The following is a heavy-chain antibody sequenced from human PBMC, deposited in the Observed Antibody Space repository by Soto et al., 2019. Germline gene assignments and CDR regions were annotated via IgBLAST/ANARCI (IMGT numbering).Heavy chain of an antibody. CDR3: AREVVETSSLWLDP. Sequence: ASVKVSCKASGYTFTNNHINWVRQAPGQGLEWIGWMNTNTNTTDSAEVFEGRVSFTCDTSISTAYMQLNSLTIYDTAVYYCAREVVETSSLWLDPGGQGALVTVSS. V-gene: IGHV1-8*01. CDR1: GYTFTNNH. CDR2: MNTNTNTT. J-gene: IGHJ5*02. D-gene: IGHD6-6*01.